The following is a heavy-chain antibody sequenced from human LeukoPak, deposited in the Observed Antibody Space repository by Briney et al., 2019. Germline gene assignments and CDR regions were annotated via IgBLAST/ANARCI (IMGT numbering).Heavy chain of an antibody. CDR3: ARALTGYYDSSGAFDI. D-gene: IGHD3-22*01. Sequence: ASVKVSCKASGYTFTSYGISWVRQAPGQGLEWMGWISAYNGNTNYAQKLQGRVTMTTDTSTSTAYMELRSLRSDDTAVYYCARALTGYYDSSGAFDIWGQGTMVTVSS. V-gene: IGHV1-18*01. CDR2: ISAYNGNT. J-gene: IGHJ3*02. CDR1: GYTFTSYG.